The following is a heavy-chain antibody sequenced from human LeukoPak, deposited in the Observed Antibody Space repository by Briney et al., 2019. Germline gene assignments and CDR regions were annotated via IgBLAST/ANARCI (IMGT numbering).Heavy chain of an antibody. D-gene: IGHD6-19*01. J-gene: IGHJ4*02. Sequence: ASVKVSSKASGDAFTAYFIHSVPQAPGQGLEWMGNINANSGVINYAQKFQGRVTMTRDTSISTAYMELNNLRSDDTAVYFCAREDDSGWRRFDYWGQGTLVTVSS. CDR3: AREDDSGWRRFDY. V-gene: IGHV1-2*02. CDR1: GDAFTAYF. CDR2: INANSGVI.